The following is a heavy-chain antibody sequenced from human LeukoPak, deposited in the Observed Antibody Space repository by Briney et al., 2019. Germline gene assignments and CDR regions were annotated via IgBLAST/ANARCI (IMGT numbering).Heavy chain of an antibody. CDR3: ARARRGSAPYYYYYMDV. J-gene: IGHJ6*03. D-gene: IGHD1-14*01. V-gene: IGHV1-18*01. CDR1: GYTFTGYG. CDR2: ISAYNGNT. Sequence: GASVKVSCKASGYTFTGYGISWVRQAPGQGLEWMGWISAYNGNTNYAQKLQGRVTMTTDTSTSTAYMELRSLRSDDTAVYYCARARRGSAPYYYYYMDVWGKGTTVTVSS.